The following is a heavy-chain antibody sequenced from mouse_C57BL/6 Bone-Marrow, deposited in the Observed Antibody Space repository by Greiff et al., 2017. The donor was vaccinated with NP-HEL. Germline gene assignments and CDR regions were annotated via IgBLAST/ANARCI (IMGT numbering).Heavy chain of an antibody. D-gene: IGHD1-1*01. CDR1: VYSITLGSY. CDR2: ISYDGSH. Sequence: VQLQQSGPGLVKPSQSLSLTCSFTVYSITLGSYLTWIRQFPVNNLEWMGYISYDGSHNYNPSLKPRSSITRDTSKNQFFLKLNSVTTEDTATYYCAILITTVVAKAMDYWGQGTSVTVS. J-gene: IGHJ4*01. V-gene: IGHV3-6*01. CDR3: AILITTVVAKAMDY.